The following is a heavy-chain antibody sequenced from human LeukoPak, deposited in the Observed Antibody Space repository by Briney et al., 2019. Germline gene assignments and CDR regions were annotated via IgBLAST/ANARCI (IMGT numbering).Heavy chain of an antibody. D-gene: IGHD3-22*01. CDR3: AREEAYYDSSGSAFDI. V-gene: IGHV3-30*04. CDR1: GFTFSSYA. Sequence: GRSLRLSCAASGFTFSSYAMHWVRQAPGKGLEWVAVTSYDGSNKYYADSVKGRFTISRDNSKNTVYLQMNSLRAEDTAVYYCAREEAYYDSSGSAFDIWGQGTMVTVSS. J-gene: IGHJ3*02. CDR2: TSYDGSNK.